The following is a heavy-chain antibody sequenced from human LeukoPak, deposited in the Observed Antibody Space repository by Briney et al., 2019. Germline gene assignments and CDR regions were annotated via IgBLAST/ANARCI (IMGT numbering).Heavy chain of an antibody. CDR2: ISGSGGST. CDR3: AKAPRAAAGTYNGMDV. Sequence: HPGGSLRLSCAASGFTFSSYAMSWVRQAPGKGLEWVSAISGSGGSTYYADSVKGRFTISRDNSKNTLYLQMNSLRAEDTAVYYCAKAPRAAAGTYNGMDVWGQGTTVTVSS. D-gene: IGHD6-13*01. V-gene: IGHV3-23*01. J-gene: IGHJ6*02. CDR1: GFTFSSYA.